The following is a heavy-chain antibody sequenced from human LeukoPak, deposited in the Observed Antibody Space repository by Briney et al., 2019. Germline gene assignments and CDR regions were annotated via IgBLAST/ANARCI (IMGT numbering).Heavy chain of an antibody. D-gene: IGHD4-17*01. CDR3: ARVSDGDYPFDY. CDR1: GGSISSGDYY. CDR2: IYYSGST. J-gene: IGHJ4*02. Sequence: SEILSLTCTVSGGSISSGDYYWSWIRQPPGKGLEWIGYIYYSGSTYYNPSLKSRVTISVDTSKNQFSLKLSSVTAADTAVYYCARVSDGDYPFDYWGQGTLVTVSS. V-gene: IGHV4-30-4*08.